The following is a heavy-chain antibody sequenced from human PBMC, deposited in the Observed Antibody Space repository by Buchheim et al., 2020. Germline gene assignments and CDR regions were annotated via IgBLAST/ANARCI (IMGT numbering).Heavy chain of an antibody. D-gene: IGHD1-26*01. J-gene: IGHJ4*02. CDR2: IKSKTDDGAF. Sequence: EVQLMESGGGLVQPGGSLRLSCAASGFAFSNDWMTWVRQAPGKGLEWVASIKSKTDDGAFDYAATVKGRFTISRHDSKNHLFLQMNSLKTEGTAVYYCSFGAGPGRSWGQGTL. V-gene: IGHV3-15*01. CDR3: SFGAGPGRS. CDR1: GFAFSNDW.